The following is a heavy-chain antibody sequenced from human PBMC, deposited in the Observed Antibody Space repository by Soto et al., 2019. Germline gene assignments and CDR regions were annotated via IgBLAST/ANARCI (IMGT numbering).Heavy chain of an antibody. CDR3: VRSDNGGWYTFDY. CDR1: GYSFTSYW. Sequence: GESLKISCKASGYSFTSYWIGWVRQMPGKGLEWMGIIYPGDSEIRYSPSFQGQVNMSADKSTSTAYLQWNSLKASDTAMYYCVRSDNGGWYTFDYWGQGIPVTVSS. V-gene: IGHV5-51*01. J-gene: IGHJ4*02. CDR2: IYPGDSEI. D-gene: IGHD6-19*01.